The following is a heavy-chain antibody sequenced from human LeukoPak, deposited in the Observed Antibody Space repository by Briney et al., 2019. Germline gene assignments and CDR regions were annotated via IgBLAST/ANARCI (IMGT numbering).Heavy chain of an antibody. V-gene: IGHV3-30*04. CDR1: GFTFSSYA. D-gene: IGHD6-19*01. CDR2: ISYDGSNK. J-gene: IGHJ4*02. Sequence: PGESLRLSCAASGFTFSSYAMHWVRQAPGKGLEWVAVISYDGSNKYYADSVKGRFTISRDNSKNTLYLQMNSLRAEDTAVYYCAREVRYSSGWYSYYFDYWGQGTLVTVSS. CDR3: AREVRYSSGWYSYYFDY.